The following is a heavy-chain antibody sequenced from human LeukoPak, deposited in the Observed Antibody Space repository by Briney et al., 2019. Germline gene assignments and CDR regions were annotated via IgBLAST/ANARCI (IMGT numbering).Heavy chain of an antibody. CDR2: INPNSGGT. Sequence: ASVKVSCKASGYTFTGYYMHWVRQAPGQGLEWMGWINPNSGGTNYAQKFQGRVTMTRETSISTAYMELSRLRSADTAVYYCARVIAVAETAPGHGWFDPWGQGTLVTVSS. D-gene: IGHD6-19*01. V-gene: IGHV1-2*02. CDR3: ARVIAVAETAPGHGWFDP. J-gene: IGHJ5*02. CDR1: GYTFTGYY.